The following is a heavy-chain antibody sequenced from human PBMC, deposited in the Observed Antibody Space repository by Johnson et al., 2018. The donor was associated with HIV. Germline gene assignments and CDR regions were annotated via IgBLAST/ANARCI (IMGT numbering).Heavy chain of an antibody. CDR1: GFTFSDHA. CDR2: ISGSAGTT. Sequence: VQLVESGGDVVQPGGSLSLSCAVSGFTFSDHAMSWVRQAPGKGLEWVSAISGSAGTTFYADSVRGRFTISRNYSWNTRYLQMNNLRAEDTAVYYCARAGCGSHGAFDLWVRGTMVTVSS. D-gene: IGHD2-15*01. V-gene: IGHV3-23*04. CDR3: ARAGCGSHGAFDL. J-gene: IGHJ3*01.